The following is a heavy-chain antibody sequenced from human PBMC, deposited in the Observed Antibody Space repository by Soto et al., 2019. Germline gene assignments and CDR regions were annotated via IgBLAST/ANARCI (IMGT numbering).Heavy chain of an antibody. J-gene: IGHJ4*02. CDR2: VNPSGGST. V-gene: IGHV1-46*01. CDR1: GYTFTGYY. Sequence: ASVKVSCKASGYTFTGYYMHGVRQAPGQGLEWMGVVNPSGGSTRYSQKFQGRVTMTRDTSTSTVYMELSSLRSDDTAVYYCARAQMKQHMAPDDHCGQGTLVTVSS. D-gene: IGHD6-13*01. CDR3: ARAQMKQHMAPDDH.